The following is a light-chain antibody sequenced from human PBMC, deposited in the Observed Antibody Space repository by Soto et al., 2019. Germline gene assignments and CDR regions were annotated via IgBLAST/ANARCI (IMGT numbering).Light chain of an antibody. Sequence: EIVFTQSPGTLALSPGERATPSCRGSQSVSSSYLAWYQLKLGQAPRLLIYGASSRATGIPDRFSGSGSGTDFTLTISRLEPEDFAVYYCQQYGSSPITFGQGTRLEIK. CDR2: GAS. CDR1: QSVSSSY. V-gene: IGKV3-20*01. J-gene: IGKJ5*01. CDR3: QQYGSSPIT.